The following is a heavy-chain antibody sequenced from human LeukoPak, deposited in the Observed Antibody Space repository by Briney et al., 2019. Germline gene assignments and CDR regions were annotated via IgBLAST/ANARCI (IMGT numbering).Heavy chain of an antibody. CDR3: ARAYFGYVSGSNFDY. D-gene: IGHD3-10*01. CDR1: GYTFTVYF. J-gene: IGHJ4*02. CDR2: INPDSGGT. V-gene: IGHV1-2*02. Sequence: ASVKVSCKASGYTFTVYFMHWVRQAPGQGLEWMGWINPDSGGTNYAQKFQGRVTMTRDTSISTAYMELSGLRSDDTAVYYCARAYFGYVSGSNFDYWGQGTLGTVSS.